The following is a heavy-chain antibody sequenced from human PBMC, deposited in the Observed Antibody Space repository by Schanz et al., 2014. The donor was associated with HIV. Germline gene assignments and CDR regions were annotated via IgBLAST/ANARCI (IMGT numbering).Heavy chain of an antibody. D-gene: IGHD6-19*01. CDR3: AGSSTVAVDY. Sequence: QVQLQESGPGLVKPSETLSLSCSVSGGSISSDSYYWAWIRQPPGKGLEWIGSIYSGGSTDYNPSRKSRVTISVDTSKNQFSLTLSSVTAGDTAVYYCAGSSTVAVDYWGQGTLVIVSS. J-gene: IGHJ4*02. CDR2: IYSGGST. CDR1: GGSISSDSYY. V-gene: IGHV4-39*01.